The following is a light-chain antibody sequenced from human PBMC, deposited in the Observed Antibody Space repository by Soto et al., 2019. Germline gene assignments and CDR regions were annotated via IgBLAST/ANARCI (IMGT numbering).Light chain of an antibody. Sequence: EIVLTQSPGTLSVSPGERATLSCRASQNVLSNLAWYQQKPGQAPRLLIYDASNRATGIPARFSGSGSGTDFTLTISSLEPEDFAVYYCQQRDNWPPTWTFGQGTKVDIK. CDR2: DAS. V-gene: IGKV3-11*01. J-gene: IGKJ1*01. CDR3: QQRDNWPPTWT. CDR1: QNVLSN.